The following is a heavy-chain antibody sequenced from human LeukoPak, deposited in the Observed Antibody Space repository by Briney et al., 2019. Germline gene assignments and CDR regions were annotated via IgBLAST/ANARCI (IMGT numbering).Heavy chain of an antibody. Sequence: ASVKVSCKASNYSFINYGIDWVRQAPGQGLEWMGWVSAYNGKASYAEQFRGRVTMTADTSTATGYMELTGLTSDDTAVYYCRRFYSNFGDYWGQGTRVAVSS. CDR1: NYSFINYG. J-gene: IGHJ4*02. V-gene: IGHV1-18*01. CDR3: RRFYSNFGDY. D-gene: IGHD4-11*01. CDR2: VSAYNGKA.